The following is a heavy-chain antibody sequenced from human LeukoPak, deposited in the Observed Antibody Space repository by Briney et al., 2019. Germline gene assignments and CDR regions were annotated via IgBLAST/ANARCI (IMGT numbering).Heavy chain of an antibody. J-gene: IGHJ4*02. D-gene: IGHD3-3*01. CDR2: IYTSGST. V-gene: IGHV4-61*02. CDR3: ARAIYEYDFWSGYYSDFDY. Sequence: SETLSLTCTVSGGSISSGSYYWSWIRQPAGKGLEWIGRIYTSGSTNYNPSLKSRVTMSVDTSKNQFSLKLSSVTAADTAVYYCARAIYEYDFWSGYYSDFDYWGQGTLVTVSS. CDR1: GGSISSGSYY.